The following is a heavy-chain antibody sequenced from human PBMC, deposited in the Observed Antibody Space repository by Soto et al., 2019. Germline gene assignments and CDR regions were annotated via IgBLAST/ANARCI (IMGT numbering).Heavy chain of an antibody. V-gene: IGHV4-31*03. D-gene: IGHD3-22*01. J-gene: IGHJ3*02. CDR2: IYYSGST. Sequence: SETLSLTCTVSGGSISSGGYYWSWIRQHPGKGLEWIGYIYYSGSTYYNPSLKSRVTISVDTSKNQFSLKLSSVTAADTAVYYCARDRGNYYDSSGPDGFDIWGQGTMVTVSS. CDR1: GGSISSGGYY. CDR3: ARDRGNYYDSSGPDGFDI.